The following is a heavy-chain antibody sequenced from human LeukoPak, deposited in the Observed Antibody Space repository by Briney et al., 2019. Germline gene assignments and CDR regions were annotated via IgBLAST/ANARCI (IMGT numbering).Heavy chain of an antibody. CDR2: IYTSGST. CDR1: SGSISSYY. J-gene: IGHJ6*02. Sequence: SETLSLTCTVSSGSISSYYWSWIRQPAGKGLEWIGRIYTSGSTNYNPSLKSRVTMSVDTSKNQFSLKLSSVTAADTAVYYCARNTYYYGSGSYYGMDVWGQGTTVTVSS. V-gene: IGHV4-4*07. D-gene: IGHD3-10*01. CDR3: ARNTYYYGSGSYYGMDV.